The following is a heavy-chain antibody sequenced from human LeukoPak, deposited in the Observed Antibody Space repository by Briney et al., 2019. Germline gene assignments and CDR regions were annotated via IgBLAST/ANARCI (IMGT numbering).Heavy chain of an antibody. CDR2: ISSSSTYSGNSYI. J-gene: IGHJ6*02. CDR3: AKGLRPTSSYYYYCLDV. V-gene: IGHV3-21*04. Sequence: PGGSLRLSCAASGLTFSSYSMNWVRQAPGKGLEWVACISSSSTYSGNSYIYYADSVKGRFTISRDNAENSLYLQMSSLRAEDTAVYYCAKGLRPTSSYYYYCLDVWGQGTTVTVSS. D-gene: IGHD5-12*01. CDR1: GLTFSSYS.